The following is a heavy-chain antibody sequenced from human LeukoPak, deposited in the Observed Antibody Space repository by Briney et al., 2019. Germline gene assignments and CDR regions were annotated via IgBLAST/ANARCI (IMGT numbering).Heavy chain of an antibody. CDR3: ASYIRYFTMDV. V-gene: IGHV3-7*01. CDR1: GFSFSSYW. J-gene: IGHJ6*03. CDR2: IKQEGSAR. D-gene: IGHD3-9*01. Sequence: GGSLRLSCVASGFSFSSYWMSWVRQTPGKGLEWVANIKQEGSARYYVDSVTGRFTISRDNAKNSLYLQMNSLSAEDTAIYYCASYIRYFTMDVWGKGTTVTISS.